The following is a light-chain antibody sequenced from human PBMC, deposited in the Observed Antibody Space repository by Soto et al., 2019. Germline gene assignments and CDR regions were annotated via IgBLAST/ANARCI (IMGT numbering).Light chain of an antibody. V-gene: IGLV2-8*01. J-gene: IGLJ1*01. CDR2: EVS. CDR3: SSYAGSHSYV. Sequence: QSVLTQPPSASGSPGQSVTISCTGTSSDVGGNNYVSWYQQHPGKAPKVMIYEVSKRPSGVPDRFSGSKSGNTASLTVSGLQAEDEADYYCSSYAGSHSYVFGTGTKVTVL. CDR1: SSDVGGNNY.